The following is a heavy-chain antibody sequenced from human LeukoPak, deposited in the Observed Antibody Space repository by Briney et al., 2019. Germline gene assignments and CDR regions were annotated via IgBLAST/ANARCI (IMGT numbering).Heavy chain of an antibody. V-gene: IGHV4-4*07. J-gene: IGHJ6*03. CDR2: IYTSGST. Sequence: SETLSLTCTVSGGSISSYYWSWIRQPAGKGLEWIGRIYTSGSTNYNPSLKSRVTMSVDTSKNQFSLKLSSVTAADTAVYYCARNPSYGSRRHYYYMDVWGKGTTVTVSS. CDR1: GGSISSYY. D-gene: IGHD4-17*01. CDR3: ARNPSYGSRRHYYYMDV.